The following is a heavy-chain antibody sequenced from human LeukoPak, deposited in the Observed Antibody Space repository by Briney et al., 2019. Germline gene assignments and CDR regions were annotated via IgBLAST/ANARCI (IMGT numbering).Heavy chain of an antibody. J-gene: IGHJ4*02. V-gene: IGHV3-15*01. CDR3: RQVRGVFRYFGY. CDR1: GFTFSNAW. D-gene: IGHD3-10*01. CDR2: IKSNTDGGTT. Sequence: PGGSLRLSCTGSGFTFSNAWMSWVRQTPGKGLEWVGRIKSNTDGGTTDYAAPVKGRFTISRDDSKNTVYLQMNTLKIEDTAVYFCRQVRGVFRYFGYWGQGTLVTVSS.